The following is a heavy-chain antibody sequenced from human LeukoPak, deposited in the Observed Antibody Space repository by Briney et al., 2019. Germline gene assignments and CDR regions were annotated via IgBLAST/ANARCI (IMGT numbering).Heavy chain of an antibody. D-gene: IGHD2-2*01. Sequence: PSETLSLTCTVPGGSISSQYWSWIRQPAGKGLEWIGRIYASGSTNYNPSLKSRVTMSVDTSKNQFSLKLSSVTAADTAVFYCTKDTYCSGTTCNGGPGDYWGQGILVTVSS. CDR3: TKDTYCSGTTCNGGPGDY. CDR2: IYASGST. J-gene: IGHJ4*02. V-gene: IGHV4-4*07. CDR1: GGSISSQY.